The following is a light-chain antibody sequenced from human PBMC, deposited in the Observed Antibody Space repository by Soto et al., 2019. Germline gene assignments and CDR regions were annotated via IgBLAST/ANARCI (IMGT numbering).Light chain of an antibody. J-gene: IGKJ2*01. CDR3: RQYGSSPRYT. V-gene: IGKV3-20*01. CDR2: GSS. Sequence: EVVLTQSPGTLSLSPGERATLSCMASQSVSNNYFAWYQQKPGQAPRLLTFGSSDRATGIPDRFSGSGSGTDFTLTISRREREDFAVDYCRQYGSSPRYTLGRGTKLEIK. CDR1: QSVSNNY.